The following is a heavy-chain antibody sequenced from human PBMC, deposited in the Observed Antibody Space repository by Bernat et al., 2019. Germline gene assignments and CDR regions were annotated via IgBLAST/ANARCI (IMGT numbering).Heavy chain of an antibody. Sequence: QVQLVQSGAGVKKPGASVKVSCKASGYTFTGYYMHWVRQAPGQGLEWMGWINPNSGGTNYAQKFQGRVTMTRDTSISTAYMELSRLRSDDTAVYYCARELGYCSGGSCSGGRIIKNYFDYWGQGTLVTVSS. D-gene: IGHD2-15*01. CDR1: GYTFTGYY. V-gene: IGHV1-2*02. CDR3: ARELGYCSGGSCSGGRIIKNYFDY. CDR2: INPNSGGT. J-gene: IGHJ4*02.